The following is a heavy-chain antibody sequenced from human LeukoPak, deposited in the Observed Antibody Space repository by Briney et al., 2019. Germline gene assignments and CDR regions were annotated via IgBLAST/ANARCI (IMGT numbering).Heavy chain of an antibody. CDR2: IIPIFGTA. J-gene: IGHJ4*02. Sequence: SVKVSCKASGGTFSSYAISWVRQAPGQGLEWMGGIIPIFGTANYAQKFQGRVTITTDESTSTAYMELSSLRSEDTAVYYCARDQSGSYLGIDYWGQGTLVTVSS. CDR1: GGTFSSYA. D-gene: IGHD1-26*01. V-gene: IGHV1-69*05. CDR3: ARDQSGSYLGIDY.